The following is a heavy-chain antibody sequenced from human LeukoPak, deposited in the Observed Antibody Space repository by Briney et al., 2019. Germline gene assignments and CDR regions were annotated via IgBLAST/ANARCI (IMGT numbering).Heavy chain of an antibody. V-gene: IGHV4-39*01. CDR2: ILYSGST. CDR3: ARHAYYYDSSGYLWLAAFDI. Sequence: SETLSLTCTVSGGSISSSSYYWGWIRQPPGKGLEWIGSILYSGSTYYNPSLKSRVTIFVDTSKNQFSLKLSSVTAADTAVYYCARHAYYYDSSGYLWLAAFDIWGRGTMVTVSS. CDR1: GGSISSSSYY. D-gene: IGHD3-22*01. J-gene: IGHJ3*02.